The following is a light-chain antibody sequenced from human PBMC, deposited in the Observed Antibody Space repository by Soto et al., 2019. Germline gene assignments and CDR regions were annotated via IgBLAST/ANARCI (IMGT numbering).Light chain of an antibody. Sequence: ATLSVGAGSREKISCRASNSVSATLAWYQQKPGQAPRLLISGAPTRAAGIPARFSGSGSVSDFTLTITSLRSEYLAVYCCQLYIAWPWPSAHGTKVDIK. CDR1: NSVSAT. CDR2: GAP. CDR3: QLYIAWPWP. V-gene: IGKV3-15*01. J-gene: IGKJ1*01.